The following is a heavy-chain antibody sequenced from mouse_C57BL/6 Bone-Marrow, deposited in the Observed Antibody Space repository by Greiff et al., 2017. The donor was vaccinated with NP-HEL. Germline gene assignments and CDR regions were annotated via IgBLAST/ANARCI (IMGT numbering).Heavy chain of an antibody. CDR3: ARPRDWYYFDY. Sequence: QVQLQQPGAELVKPGASVKLSCKASGYTFTSYWMQWVKQRPGQGLEWIGEIDPSDSYTNYNQTFKGKATLTVDTSSSTAYMQLSSLTSEDSAVYYCARPRDWYYFDYWGQGTTLTVSS. CDR2: IDPSDSYT. J-gene: IGHJ2*01. CDR1: GYTFTSYW. D-gene: IGHD3-1*01. V-gene: IGHV1-50*01.